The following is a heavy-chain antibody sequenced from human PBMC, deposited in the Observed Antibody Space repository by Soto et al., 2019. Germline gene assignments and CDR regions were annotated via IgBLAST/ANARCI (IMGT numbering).Heavy chain of an antibody. D-gene: IGHD6-19*01. V-gene: IGHV3-30*18. CDR1: VFSFGNYG. CDR3: VKTDDSSGWGGDY. Sequence: WWSLRLSCLASVFSFGNYGMQWFRQAPGKGLEGVALISYDAKAAYYADSVKGRFTISRDNSKKTVSLQMNSLRPEDTALYYCVKTDDSSGWGGDYWGQGTLVTVSS. CDR2: ISYDAKAA. J-gene: IGHJ4*02.